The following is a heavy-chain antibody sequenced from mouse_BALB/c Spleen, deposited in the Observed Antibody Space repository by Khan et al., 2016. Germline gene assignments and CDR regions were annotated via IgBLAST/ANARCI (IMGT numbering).Heavy chain of an antibody. V-gene: IGHV4-1*02. CDR1: GFDFSRYW. CDR3: ERAGYYVYLVN. Sequence: EVQLVESGGGLVQPGGSLKLSCAASGFDFSRYWMSWVRQAPGKGLEWIGEINPDSSTINYTPSLKDKFIISRDNAKNTLYLQMRKVRSEDTVLYYCERAGYYVYLVNWGQGTLVTVSA. J-gene: IGHJ3*01. CDR2: INPDSSTI. D-gene: IGHD1-1*01.